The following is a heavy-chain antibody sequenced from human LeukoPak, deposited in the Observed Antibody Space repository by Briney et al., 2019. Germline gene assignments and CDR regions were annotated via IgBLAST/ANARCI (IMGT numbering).Heavy chain of an antibody. CDR3: AITPKVVTPSS. CDR1: GFTFSNYW. J-gene: IGHJ4*02. Sequence: GGSLRLSCVGSGFTFSNYWMTWVRQAPGKGLEWVANIKQDGSEKYYVDSVRGRFTISRDNAKSSLYLQMNSLRAEDTAVYYCAITPKVVTPSSWGQGTLVTVSS. V-gene: IGHV3-7*01. D-gene: IGHD4-23*01. CDR2: IKQDGSEK.